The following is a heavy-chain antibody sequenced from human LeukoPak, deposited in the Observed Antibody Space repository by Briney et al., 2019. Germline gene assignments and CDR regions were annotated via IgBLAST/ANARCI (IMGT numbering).Heavy chain of an antibody. D-gene: IGHD2/OR15-2a*01. J-gene: IGHJ4*02. CDR1: GFILNDYG. Sequence: GGSLRLSCAASGFILNDYGMHWVRQAPGKGLEWVSYISSSGSTKYYAGSVKGRFTISRDNARNSLYLQMNSLRAEDTAVYFCARGGLSIMGYWGQGTLVTVSS. CDR3: ARGGLSIMGY. CDR2: ISSSGSTK. V-gene: IGHV3-48*01.